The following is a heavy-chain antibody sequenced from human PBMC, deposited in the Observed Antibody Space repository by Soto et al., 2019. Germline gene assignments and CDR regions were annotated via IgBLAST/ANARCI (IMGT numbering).Heavy chain of an antibody. Sequence: PGGSLGLSCAASGFTFTSYAMSWVRQAPGKGLEWVSAISGSGGSTYYADSVKGRFTISRDNSKNTLYLQMNSLRAEDTAVYYCAKVTLRFLEWFPLDYWGQGTLVTVSS. J-gene: IGHJ4*02. CDR2: ISGSGGST. V-gene: IGHV3-23*01. CDR3: AKVTLRFLEWFPLDY. D-gene: IGHD3-3*01. CDR1: GFTFTSYA.